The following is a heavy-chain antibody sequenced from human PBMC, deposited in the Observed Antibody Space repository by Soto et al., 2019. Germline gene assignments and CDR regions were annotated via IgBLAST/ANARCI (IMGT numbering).Heavy chain of an antibody. D-gene: IGHD3-10*01. J-gene: IGHJ6*02. Sequence: EVQLLESGGGLVQPGGSLRLSCAASGFTFSSYAMSWVRQAPGKGLEWVSVISGSGGTTYYADSVKGRFTISRDNSKNTLYLQMNSLRAEDTAVYYCAFRSLGGSYYYGMDVWGQGTTVTVSS. CDR2: ISGSGGTT. CDR3: AFRSLGGSYYYGMDV. CDR1: GFTFSSYA. V-gene: IGHV3-23*01.